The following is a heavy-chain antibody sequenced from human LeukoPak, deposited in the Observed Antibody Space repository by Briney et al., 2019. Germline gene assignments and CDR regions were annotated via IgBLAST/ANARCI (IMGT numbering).Heavy chain of an antibody. CDR2: INHSGST. J-gene: IGHJ4*02. CDR1: GGSFSGYY. CDR3: ASLPYCTNGVCSPNYFDY. D-gene: IGHD2-8*01. V-gene: IGHV4-34*01. Sequence: SETLSLTCAVYGGSFSGYYWSWIRQPPGKGLEWIGEINHSGSTNYNPSLKSRVTISVDTSKNQFSLKLSSVTAADTAVYYCASLPYCTNGVCSPNYFDYWGQGTLVTVSS.